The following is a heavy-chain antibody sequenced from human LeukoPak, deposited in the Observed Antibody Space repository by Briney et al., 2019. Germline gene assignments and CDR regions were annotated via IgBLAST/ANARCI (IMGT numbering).Heavy chain of an antibody. CDR2: ISAYNGNT. V-gene: IGHV1-18*01. D-gene: IGHD3-22*01. CDR3: ARDPYYYDSSGNGFDY. CDR1: GYTFTSYG. Sequence: ASVKVSCKAFGYTFTSYGISWVRQAPGQGLEWMGWISAYNGNTNYAQKLQGRVTMTTDTSTSTAYMELRSLRSDDTAVYYCARDPYYYDSSGNGFDYWGQGTLVTVSS. J-gene: IGHJ4*02.